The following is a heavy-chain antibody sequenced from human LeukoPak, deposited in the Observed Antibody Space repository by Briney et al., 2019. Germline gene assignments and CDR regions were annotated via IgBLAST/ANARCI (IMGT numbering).Heavy chain of an antibody. J-gene: IGHJ4*01. V-gene: IGHV3-30*18. CDR2: ISYDGSNK. CDR3: AKDGYGSGTYYYAFDY. Sequence: PGRSLRLSCAASGFTFSSYGMHWVRQAPGKGLEWVAVISYDGSNKYYADSVKGRFTISRDNSKNTLYLQMNSLRAEDTAVYYCAKDGYGSGTYYYAFDYWGQGTLVTVSS. CDR1: GFTFSSYG. D-gene: IGHD3-10*01.